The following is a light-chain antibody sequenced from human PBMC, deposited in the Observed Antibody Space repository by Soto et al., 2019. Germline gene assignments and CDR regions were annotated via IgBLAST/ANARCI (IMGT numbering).Light chain of an antibody. CDR2: LDSDGSH. V-gene: IGLV4-69*01. CDR3: QTWGTGIHVV. Sequence: QLVLTQSPSASASLGASVKLTCTLSSGHSSYAIAWHQQQPEKGPRYLMKLDSDGSHTQGDAIPDRFSGSSSGAERYLTLPSLQSEDEADDYCQTWGTGIHVVFGGGTKLTVL. J-gene: IGLJ2*01. CDR1: SGHSSYA.